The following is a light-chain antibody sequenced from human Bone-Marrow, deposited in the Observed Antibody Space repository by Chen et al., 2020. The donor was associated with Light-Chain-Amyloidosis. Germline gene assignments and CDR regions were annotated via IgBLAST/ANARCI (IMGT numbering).Light chain of an antibody. V-gene: IGLV3-25*03. J-gene: IGLJ2*01. CDR2: RDT. CDR3: QSADSSGTYEVI. Sequence: SYELTQPPSVSVSPGQTARITCSGDDLPTKYAYWYQQKPGQAPVLVIHRDTERPSGISERFSGYSSGPTATLTISGVQAEDAADYHCQSADSSGTYEVIFGGGTKLTVL. CDR1: DLPTKY.